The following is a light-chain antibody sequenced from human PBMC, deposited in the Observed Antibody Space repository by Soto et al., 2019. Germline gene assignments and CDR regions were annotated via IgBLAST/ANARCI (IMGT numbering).Light chain of an antibody. CDR3: HQYGSSPGT. CDR2: GAS. Sequence: ETVLTQSPGTLSLSPGERATLSCRASQRVTSNYLAWYQQKPGQAPRLLIFGASIMDTGIPDRFSGSGSGTDFTLTISRLEPEDFAVYYCHQYGSSPGTFGQGTKVEI. V-gene: IGKV3-20*01. J-gene: IGKJ1*01. CDR1: QRVTSNY.